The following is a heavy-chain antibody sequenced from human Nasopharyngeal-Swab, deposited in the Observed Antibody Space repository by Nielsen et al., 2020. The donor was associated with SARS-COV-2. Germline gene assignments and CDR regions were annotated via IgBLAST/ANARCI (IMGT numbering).Heavy chain of an antibody. CDR2: ISGSGGST. CDR1: GFAFSSYA. V-gene: IGHV3-23*01. J-gene: IGHJ6*02. CDR3: AKAPAAYYDILIGYYYYGMDV. D-gene: IGHD3-9*01. Sequence: GESLNISCAASGFAFSSYAMSWVRQAPGKGLEWVSAISGSGGSTYYADSVKGRFTISRDNSKNTLYLQMNSLRAEDTAVYYCAKAPAAYYDILIGYYYYGMDVWGQGTTVTVSS.